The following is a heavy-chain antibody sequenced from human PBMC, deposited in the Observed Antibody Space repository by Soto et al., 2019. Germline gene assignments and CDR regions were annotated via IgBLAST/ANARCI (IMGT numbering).Heavy chain of an antibody. Sequence: PSETLSLTCTVSGGSISSGDSYWTWIRQHPGTGLEWIGYIYYSGSAYYNPSLKSRVTISVDTSRSQFSLKLSSVTAADTAVYYCARTFYYGSGTSEYWGQGTLVTVSS. V-gene: IGHV4-31*03. D-gene: IGHD3-10*01. J-gene: IGHJ4*02. CDR3: ARTFYYGSGTSEY. CDR2: IYYSGSA. CDR1: GGSISSGDSY.